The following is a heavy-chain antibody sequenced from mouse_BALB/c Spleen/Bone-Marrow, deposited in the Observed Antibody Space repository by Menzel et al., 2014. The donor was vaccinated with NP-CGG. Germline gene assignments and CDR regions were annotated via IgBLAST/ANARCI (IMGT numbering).Heavy chain of an antibody. J-gene: IGHJ2*01. D-gene: IGHD1-1*01. CDR1: GYAFTSYN. CDR3: ARHSYYGSSLFDY. CDR2: IDPYNGGT. Sequence: EVQLQQSGPELVKSGASVKVSCKASGYAFTSYNMHWVKQSHGKSLEWIGYIDPYNGGTSYNQKFKGKATLTVDKSSSTAYMHLNSLTSEDSAVYYCARHSYYGSSLFDYWGQGTTLTVSS. V-gene: IGHV1S135*01.